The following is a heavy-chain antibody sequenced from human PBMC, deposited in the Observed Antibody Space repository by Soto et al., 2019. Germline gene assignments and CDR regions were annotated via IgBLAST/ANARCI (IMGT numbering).Heavy chain of an antibody. CDR3: ARHWGTRFYKLDS. CDR1: GYSISTGIK. V-gene: IGHV4-38-2*01. Sequence: PSETLSLTCAVSGYSISTGIKWAWIRQPPGKGLEWIGSIYHSGSTYYNPSLKSRVTISSDASKNQISLKLSSVTAADTALYYCARHWGTRFYKLDSWGQGTLVTVSS. CDR2: IYHSGST. J-gene: IGHJ4*02. D-gene: IGHD3-16*01.